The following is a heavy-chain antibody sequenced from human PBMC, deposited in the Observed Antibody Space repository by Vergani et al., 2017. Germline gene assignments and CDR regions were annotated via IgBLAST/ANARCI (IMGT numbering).Heavy chain of an antibody. D-gene: IGHD2-15*01. CDR1: GFTFSSYS. J-gene: IGHJ6*03. CDR2: ISSSSSYI. CDR3: ARIRGDCRGGSCQQPPRYYYYYYMDV. Sequence: EVQLVESGGGLVKPGGSLRLSCAASGFTFSSYSMNWVRQAPGKGLEWVSSISSSSSYIYYADSVKGRFTISRDNAKNSLYLQMNSLGAEATAVYYWARIRGDCRGGSCQQPPRYYYYYYMDVWGKGTTVTVSS. V-gene: IGHV3-21*01.